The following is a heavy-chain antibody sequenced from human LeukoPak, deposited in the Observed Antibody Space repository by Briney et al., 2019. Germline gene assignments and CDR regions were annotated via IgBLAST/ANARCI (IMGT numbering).Heavy chain of an antibody. J-gene: IGHJ4*02. CDR3: AKELGRSGILDY. D-gene: IGHD3-10*01. CDR2: ISGSGGST. CDR1: GFTFSSYG. V-gene: IGHV3-23*01. Sequence: GGSLRLSCAASGFTFSSYGMSWVRQAPGKGLEWVSAISGSGGSTYYADSVKGRFTISRDNSKRTLYLQMNSLRAEDTAVYYCAKELGRSGILDYWGQGTLVTVSS.